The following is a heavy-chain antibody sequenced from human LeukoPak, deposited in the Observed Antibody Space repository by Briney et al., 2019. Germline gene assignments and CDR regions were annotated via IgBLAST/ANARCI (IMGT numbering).Heavy chain of an antibody. D-gene: IGHD2-15*01. CDR3: ARDSGGSSPFDY. V-gene: IGHV3-48*04. J-gene: IGHJ4*02. Sequence: GGSLRLSCAASGFTFSSYSMNWVRQAPGKGLEWVSYISNSGSTIYYADSVKGRFTISRDNAKNSLYLQMNSLRAEDTAVYYCARDSGGSSPFDYWGQGTLVTVSS. CDR2: ISNSGSTI. CDR1: GFTFSSYS.